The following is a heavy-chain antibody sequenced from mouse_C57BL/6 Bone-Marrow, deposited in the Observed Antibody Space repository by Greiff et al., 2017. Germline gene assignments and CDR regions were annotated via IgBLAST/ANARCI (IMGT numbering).Heavy chain of an antibody. CDR1: GFTFSSYA. V-gene: IGHV5-4*01. CDR2: ISDGGSYT. Sequence: EVQLVESGGGLVKPGGSLKLSCAASGFTFSSYAMSWVRQTPEKRLEWVATISDGGSYTYYPDNVKGRFTISRDNAKNNLYLQMSHLKSEDTAMYYCARRDDYDGGTAWFAYWGQGTLVTVSA. CDR3: ARRDDYDGGTAWFAY. J-gene: IGHJ3*01. D-gene: IGHD2-4*01.